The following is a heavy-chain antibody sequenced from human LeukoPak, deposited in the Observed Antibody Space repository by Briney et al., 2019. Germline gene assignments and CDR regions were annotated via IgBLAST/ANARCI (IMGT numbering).Heavy chain of an antibody. CDR1: GFTFSNYA. CDR2: ISGSGGSI. J-gene: IGHJ4*02. D-gene: IGHD5-18*01. V-gene: IGHV3-23*01. Sequence: GGSLRLSCADSGFTFSNYAMTWVRQAPGKGLEWVSGISGSGGSIYYADSVRGRFTISRDNSKNTLYLQMNSLRAEDTAVYYCAKQAAMVSFDYWGQGTLVTVSS. CDR3: AKQAAMVSFDY.